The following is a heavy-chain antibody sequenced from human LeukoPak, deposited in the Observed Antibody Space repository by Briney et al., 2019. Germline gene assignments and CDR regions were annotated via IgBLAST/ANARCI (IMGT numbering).Heavy chain of an antibody. CDR3: AKGEGY. J-gene: IGHJ4*02. CDR2: ISWNSGSI. Sequence: PGRSLRLSCAASGFTFDDYAMHWVRQVPGRGLEWVSGISWNSGSIGYADSVKGRFTISRDNAKNSLYLQMNSLRAEDTALYYCAKGEGYWGQGTLVTVSS. CDR1: GFTFDDYA. V-gene: IGHV3-9*01.